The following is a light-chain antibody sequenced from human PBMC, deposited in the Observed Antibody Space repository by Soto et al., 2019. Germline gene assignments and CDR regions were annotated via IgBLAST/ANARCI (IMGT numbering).Light chain of an antibody. J-gene: IGKJ1*01. CDR3: QQYNSYWT. Sequence: DIQMTQSPSTLSASVGDRGTITCRASQSISSWLAWYQQKPGKAPKLLIFDASSLESGVPSRFSGRGSGTEFTLTISSLQPDDFATYYCQQYNSYWTFGQGTKVDI. V-gene: IGKV1-5*01. CDR1: QSISSW. CDR2: DAS.